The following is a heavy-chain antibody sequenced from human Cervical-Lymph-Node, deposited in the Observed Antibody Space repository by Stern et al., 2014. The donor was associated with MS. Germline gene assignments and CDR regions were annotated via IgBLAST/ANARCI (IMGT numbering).Heavy chain of an antibody. V-gene: IGHV3-30-3*01. J-gene: IGHJ4*02. CDR3: AREDYRNYSPYIDY. D-gene: IGHD4-11*01. CDR1: GFSVSSHS. Sequence: MQLVESGGGVVQPGRSLRLSCAASGFSVSSHSMHWVRQAPGTGLEWVTYISYDGSKKKSADSVRGRFTISRDTSKNTLDLQMNSLRVEDTALYYCAREDYRNYSPYIDYWGQGTRVTVSS. CDR2: ISYDGSKK.